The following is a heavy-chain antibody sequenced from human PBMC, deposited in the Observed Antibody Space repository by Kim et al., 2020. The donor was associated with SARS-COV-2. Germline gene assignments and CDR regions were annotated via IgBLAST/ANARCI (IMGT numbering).Heavy chain of an antibody. V-gene: IGHV3-7*01. Sequence: GGSLRLSCAASGFTFSSYWMSWVRQAPGKGLEWVANIKQDGSEKYYVDSVKGRFTISRDNAKNSLYLQMNSLRAEDTAVYYCARDGGTAMVGVDYWGQGTLVTVSS. D-gene: IGHD5-18*01. J-gene: IGHJ4*02. CDR2: IKQDGSEK. CDR1: GFTFSSYW. CDR3: ARDGGTAMVGVDY.